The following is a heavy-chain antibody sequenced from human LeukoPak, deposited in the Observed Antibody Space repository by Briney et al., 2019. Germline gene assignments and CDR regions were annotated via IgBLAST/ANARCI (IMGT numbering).Heavy chain of an antibody. CDR2: ISGSGGST. CDR1: GFTFISYA. V-gene: IGHV3-23*01. J-gene: IGHJ4*02. Sequence: PGGSLRLSCAASGFTFISYAMSWVRQAPGEGLEWVSTISGSGGSTNYADSVKGRFTISRDNSKNTLYLQMNSLRAGDTAVYYCAKRPREETSFDYWGQGTLVTVSS. CDR3: AKRPREETSFDY.